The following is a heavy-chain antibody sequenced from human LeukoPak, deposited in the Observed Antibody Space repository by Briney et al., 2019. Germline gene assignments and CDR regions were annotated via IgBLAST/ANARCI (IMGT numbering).Heavy chain of an antibody. CDR2: INWNGGST. Sequence: GGSLRLSCAASGFTFDHYGMSWVRQAPGKGLEWVSGINWNGGSTGYADSVKGRFTISRDNAKNTLYLQMNSLRAEDTAVYYCAKELSGWAAAIYFDYWGQGTLVTVSS. D-gene: IGHD2-2*01. CDR3: AKELSGWAAAIYFDY. J-gene: IGHJ4*02. CDR1: GFTFDHYG. V-gene: IGHV3-20*04.